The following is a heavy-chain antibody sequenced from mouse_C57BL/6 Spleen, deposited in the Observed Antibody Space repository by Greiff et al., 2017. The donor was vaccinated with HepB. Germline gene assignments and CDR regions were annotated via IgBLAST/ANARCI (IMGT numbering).Heavy chain of an antibody. CDR3: ARNWGTTVVDPYWYFDV. CDR2: IWTGGGT. V-gene: IGHV2-9-1*01. D-gene: IGHD1-1*01. CDR1: GFSLTSYA. Sequence: VQVVESGPGLVAPSQSLSITCTVSGFSLTSYAISWVRQPPGKGLEWLGVIWTGGGTNYNSALKSRLSISKDNSKSQVFLKMNSLQTDDTARYYCARNWGTTVVDPYWYFDVWGTGTTVTVSS. J-gene: IGHJ1*03.